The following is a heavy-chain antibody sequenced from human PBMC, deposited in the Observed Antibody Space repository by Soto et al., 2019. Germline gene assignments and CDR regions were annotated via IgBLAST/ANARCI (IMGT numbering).Heavy chain of an antibody. CDR3: TTDSLTTVPVVRFDF. J-gene: IGHJ4*01. Sequence: EVQLEESGGGVLMPGGSLRLSCAASGFTFHNAWINWVRQPPGGGLEWVGRIRSQSDGGSGDYAAPVKGRFVVSRDDSKNLVYLQMNSLKIEDTAVYYCTTDSLTTVPVVRFDFWGHGTLVTVYS. D-gene: IGHD4-17*01. CDR1: GFTFHNAW. CDR2: IRSQSDGGSG. V-gene: IGHV3-15*07.